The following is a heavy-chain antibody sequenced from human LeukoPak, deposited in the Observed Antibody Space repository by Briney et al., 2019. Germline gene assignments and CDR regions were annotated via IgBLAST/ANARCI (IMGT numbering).Heavy chain of an antibody. CDR3: ARDRGSTGYYYLDS. D-gene: IGHD6-19*01. CDR1: GGPITEYY. V-gene: IGHV4-59*01. J-gene: IGHJ4*02. CDR2: IYHTGGT. Sequence: SETLSLTCSVSGGPITEYYWSWIRQPPGKGLEWIGYIYHTGGTNYSPSLKSRVTMSVDASRNQFSLTLVSVSAADTPVYYCARDRGSTGYYYLDSWGQGILVTVSS.